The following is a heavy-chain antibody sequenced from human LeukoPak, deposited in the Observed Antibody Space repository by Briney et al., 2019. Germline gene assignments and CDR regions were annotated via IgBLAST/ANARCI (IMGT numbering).Heavy chain of an antibody. CDR3: AKGIEYTSSPGPDY. CDR2: VSGSGGST. J-gene: IGHJ4*02. V-gene: IGHV3-23*01. D-gene: IGHD6-6*01. Sequence: GGSLRLSCAASGFTFSSYAMSWVRQVPGKGLELVSVVSGSGGSTYYADSVKGRFTISRDNSKDTLYLQMNSLRAEDTAVYYCAKGIEYTSSPGPDYWGQGTLVTVSS. CDR1: GFTFSSYA.